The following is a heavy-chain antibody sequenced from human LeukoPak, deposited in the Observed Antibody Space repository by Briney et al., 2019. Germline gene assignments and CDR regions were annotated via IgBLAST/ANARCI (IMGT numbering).Heavy chain of an antibody. J-gene: IGHJ6*02. CDR1: GFTFTSSA. Sequence: GASVKVSCKASGFTFTSSAVQWVRQARGQRLEWIGWIVVGSGNTNYAQKFQERVTITRDMSTSTAYMELSGLRSEDTAVYYCAAGLTPGDYGMDVWGQGTTVTVSS. CDR3: AAGLTPGDYGMDV. CDR2: IVVGSGNT. V-gene: IGHV1-58*01. D-gene: IGHD7-27*01.